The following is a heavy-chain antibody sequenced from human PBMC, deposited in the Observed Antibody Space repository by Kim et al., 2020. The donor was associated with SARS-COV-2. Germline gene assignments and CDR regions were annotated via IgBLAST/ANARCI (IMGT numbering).Heavy chain of an antibody. CDR1: GFTFSSYE. D-gene: IGHD3-3*01. J-gene: IGHJ6*02. CDR2: ISSSGSTI. V-gene: IGHV3-48*03. CDR3: ARDSLVDCWSGYWRDAAAPPVYYYGMDV. Sequence: GGSLRLSCAASGFTFSSYEMNWVRQAPGKGLEWVSYISSSGSTIYYADSVKGRFTISRDNAKNSLYLQMNSLRAEDTAVYYCARDSLVDCWSGYWRDAAAPPVYYYGMDVWGQGTTVTVSS.